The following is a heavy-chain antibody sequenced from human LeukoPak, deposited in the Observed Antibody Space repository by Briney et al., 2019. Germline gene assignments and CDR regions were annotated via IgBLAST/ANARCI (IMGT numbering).Heavy chain of an antibody. J-gene: IGHJ6*02. V-gene: IGHV3-20*01. CDR3: ARRGFGELEGYYYYYGMDV. D-gene: IGHD3-10*01. Sequence: PGGSLRLSCAASGFTFDDYGMSWVRQAPGKGLEWVSGINWNGGSTGYADSVKGRFTISRDNAKNSLYLQMNSLRAEDTALYHCARRGFGELEGYYYYYGMDVWGQGTTVTVSS. CDR1: GFTFDDYG. CDR2: INWNGGST.